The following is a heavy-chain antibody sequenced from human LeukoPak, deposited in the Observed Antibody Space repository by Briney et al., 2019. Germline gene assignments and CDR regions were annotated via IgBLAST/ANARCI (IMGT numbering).Heavy chain of an antibody. D-gene: IGHD3-22*01. Sequence: SETLSLTCTVSGGSFSGFSWSWIRQPPGKGLEWIGYIYYSGSTSYNPSLKSRVTMSVDTSMNEFSLKLRSVTAADTAFYYCARSGYSDTIAYNFDLWGQGTLVTVSS. CDR3: ARSGYSDTIAYNFDL. J-gene: IGHJ4*02. CDR2: IYYSGST. V-gene: IGHV4-59*01. CDR1: GGSFSGFS.